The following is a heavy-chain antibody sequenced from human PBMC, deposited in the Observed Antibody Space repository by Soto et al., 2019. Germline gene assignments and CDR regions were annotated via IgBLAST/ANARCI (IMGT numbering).Heavy chain of an antibody. J-gene: IGHJ3*02. CDR2: IVVGSGNT. Sequence: MQLVQSGPEVKKPGTSVKVSCKASGFTFTSSAMQWVRQARGQRLEWIGWIVVGSGNTNYAQKFQERVTITRDMSTSTAYMELSSLRSEDTAVYYCAADPGANYDYIWGSYRFAFDIWGQGTMVTVSS. CDR1: GFTFTSSA. CDR3: AADPGANYDYIWGSYRFAFDI. D-gene: IGHD3-16*02. V-gene: IGHV1-58*02.